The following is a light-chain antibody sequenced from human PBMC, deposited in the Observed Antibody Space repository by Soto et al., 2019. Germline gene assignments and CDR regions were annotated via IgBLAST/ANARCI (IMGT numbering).Light chain of an antibody. V-gene: IGKV1-5*03. CDR3: QQYQGFPFT. CDR1: QYINTW. Sequence: DIQMTQSPSTLSASVGDRFIITCRASQYINTWLAWYQQKPGRAPKLLIYSSSSLESGVPSRFSGSGSGSEFTLTISSLQSDDFATYYCQQYQGFPFTFGQGTKLEI. J-gene: IGKJ2*01. CDR2: SSS.